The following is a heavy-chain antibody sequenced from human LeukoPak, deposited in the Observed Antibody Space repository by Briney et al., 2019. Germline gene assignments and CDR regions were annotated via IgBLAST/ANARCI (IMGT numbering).Heavy chain of an antibody. Sequence: ASVKVSCKASGYTFTGYYMHWVRQAPGQGLEWMGWINPNRGGTNYAQKFQGRVTMTRGTSISTAYMELSRLRSDDTAVYYCARVVGYGSSGYPDYWGQGTLVTVSS. V-gene: IGHV1-2*02. D-gene: IGHD3-22*01. CDR1: GYTFTGYY. CDR2: INPNRGGT. CDR3: ARVVGYGSSGYPDY. J-gene: IGHJ4*02.